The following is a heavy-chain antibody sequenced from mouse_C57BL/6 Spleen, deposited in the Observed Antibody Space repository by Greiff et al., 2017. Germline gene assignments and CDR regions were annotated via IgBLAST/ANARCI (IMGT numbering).Heavy chain of an antibody. Sequence: VQLQQPGAELVKPGASVKLSCKASGYTFTSSWMHWVKQRPGQGLEWIGMIHPNSGSTNYNEKFKSKATLTVDKSSSPAYMQLSSLTSEDSAVYCCARGDDRGDYYAMDYWGQGTSVTVSS. CDR2: IHPNSGST. V-gene: IGHV1-64*01. J-gene: IGHJ4*01. CDR1: GYTFTSSW. CDR3: ARGDDRGDYYAMDY. D-gene: IGHD2-12*01.